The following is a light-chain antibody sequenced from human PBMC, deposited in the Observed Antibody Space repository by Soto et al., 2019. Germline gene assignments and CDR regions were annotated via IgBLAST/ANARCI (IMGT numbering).Light chain of an antibody. CDR1: QSVSTSY. Sequence: EFEPTQSPCTLSLSPAERATLSCRASQSVSTSYVAWYQQKFGQAPRLLIYDAFSRATGIPDRFSASGSGTDFTLTISRLEPEDFAVYYCQQYGSPITLGQGTRLEIK. CDR3: QQYGSPIT. J-gene: IGKJ5*01. V-gene: IGKV3-20*01. CDR2: DAF.